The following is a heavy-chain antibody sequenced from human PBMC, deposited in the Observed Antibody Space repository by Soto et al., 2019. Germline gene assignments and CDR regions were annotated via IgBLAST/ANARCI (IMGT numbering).Heavy chain of an antibody. CDR3: ARDSTGWYGFDD. CDR1: GFSLSSRGVG. Sequence: GSGPTLVNPTQTLTLTCTFSGFSLSSRGVGVGWIRQPPGRALEWLALIYWDDDKRYSPSLRSRLTITKDTSKNQVVLTMTNMDPVDTATYYCARDSTGWYGFDDWGQGTLVTVSS. CDR2: IYWDDDK. V-gene: IGHV2-5*02. D-gene: IGHD6-19*01. J-gene: IGHJ4*02.